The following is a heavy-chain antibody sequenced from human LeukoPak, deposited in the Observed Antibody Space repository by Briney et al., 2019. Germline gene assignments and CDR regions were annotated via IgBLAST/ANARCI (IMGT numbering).Heavy chain of an antibody. Sequence: ASVKVSCKASGYTFTSYYTHWVRQAPGQGLEWMGIINPSGGSTSYAQKFQGRVTITADESTSTAYMELSSLRSEDTAVYYCARDRKDCSGGSCCLTSYYFDYWGQGTLVTVSS. J-gene: IGHJ4*02. CDR1: GYTFTSYY. CDR2: INPSGGST. CDR3: ARDRKDCSGGSCCLTSYYFDY. D-gene: IGHD2-15*01. V-gene: IGHV1-46*01.